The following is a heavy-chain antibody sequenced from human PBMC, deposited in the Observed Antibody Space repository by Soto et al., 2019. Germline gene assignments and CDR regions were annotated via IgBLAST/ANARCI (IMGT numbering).Heavy chain of an antibody. CDR3: ASDGSSTPNWIDP. V-gene: IGHV4-31*03. CDR1: GDAIYIGGYY. CDR2: IYHTGKT. J-gene: IGHJ5*02. Sequence: SETLSLTCTVSGDAIYIGGYYWTWIRQHPGKRLEWIGDIYHTGKTYYNPSLESRVTMSVDTSKNQFSLKLASVTASDTAVYYCASDGSSTPNWIDPWGPGTLVTVSS. D-gene: IGHD2-2*01.